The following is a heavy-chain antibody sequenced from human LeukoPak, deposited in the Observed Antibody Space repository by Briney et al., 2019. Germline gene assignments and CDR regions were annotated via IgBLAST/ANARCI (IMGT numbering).Heavy chain of an antibody. Sequence: KSSETLSLTCTVSGGSISSGDYYWRWIRQPPGKGLEWIGRIYNRGSTHYTPSLKSRVTISLDTSKNPFSLRLSSVTAADTAVYYCARDPASLGPSQYSGPGVWFGNPGGFFDYWGQGSLVTVSS. V-gene: IGHV4-61*02. D-gene: IGHD3-10*01. J-gene: IGHJ4*02. CDR1: GGSISSGDYY. CDR2: IYNRGST. CDR3: ARDPASLGPSQYSGPGVWFGNPGGFFDY.